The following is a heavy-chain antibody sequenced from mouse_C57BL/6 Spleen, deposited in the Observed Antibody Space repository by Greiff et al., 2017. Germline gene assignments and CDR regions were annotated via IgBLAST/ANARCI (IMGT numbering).Heavy chain of an antibody. CDR3: ARVSITTVVAHYFDY. CDR1: GFTFSDYG. J-gene: IGHJ2*01. Sequence: EVKVVESGGGLVKPGGSLKLSCAASGFTFSDYGMHWVRQAPEKGLEWVAYISSGSSTIYYADTVKGRFTISRDNAKNTLFRQMTSLRSEDTAMYYCARVSITTVVAHYFDYWGQGTTLTVSS. CDR2: ISSGSSTI. D-gene: IGHD1-1*01. V-gene: IGHV5-17*01.